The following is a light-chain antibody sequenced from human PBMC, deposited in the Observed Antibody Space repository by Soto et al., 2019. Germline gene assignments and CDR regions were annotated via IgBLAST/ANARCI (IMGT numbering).Light chain of an antibody. CDR3: CAYRSGTTWV. J-gene: IGLJ3*02. Sequence: QSALTQPASVSGSPGQSITISCTGTSSDVGGYNYVSWYQQHPGKAPKLMIYEVTNRPSGVSHRVSGSKSGNSAALTISGLQAEYEAEYYCCAYRSGTTWVFGGGTKLTVL. V-gene: IGLV2-14*01. CDR2: EVT. CDR1: SSDVGGYNY.